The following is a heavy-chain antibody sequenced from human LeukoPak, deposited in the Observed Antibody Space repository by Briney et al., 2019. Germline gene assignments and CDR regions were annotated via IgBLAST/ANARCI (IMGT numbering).Heavy chain of an antibody. V-gene: IGHV3-23*01. D-gene: IGHD5-12*01. CDR2: ISGNGGFT. Sequence: GGSLRLSCAASGFTFSIHAMNWVRQAPGKGLEWVSVISGNGGFTYYADSVKGRFTISRDNSKSTLYLQMNSLRAEDTAIYYRAPNTGYDKSLDYWGQGTLVTVSS. J-gene: IGHJ4*02. CDR3: APNTGYDKSLDY. CDR1: GFTFSIHA.